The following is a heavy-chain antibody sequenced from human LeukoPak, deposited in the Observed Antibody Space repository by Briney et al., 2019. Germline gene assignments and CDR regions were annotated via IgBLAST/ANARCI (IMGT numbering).Heavy chain of an antibody. J-gene: IGHJ4*02. V-gene: IGHV4-4*07. CDR3: ARDRYYYDSSGPYYFDY. D-gene: IGHD3-22*01. CDR2: IYTSGST. CDR1: GGSISSYN. Sequence: SETLSLTCTVSGGSISSYNWSWIRQPAGKGLEWIGRIYTSGSTNYNPSLKSRVTMSVDTSKNQFSLKLSSVTAADTAVYYCARDRYYYDSSGPYYFDYWGQGTLVTVSS.